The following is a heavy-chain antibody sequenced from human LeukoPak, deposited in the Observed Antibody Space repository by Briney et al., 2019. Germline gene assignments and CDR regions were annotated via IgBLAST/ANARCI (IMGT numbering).Heavy chain of an antibody. D-gene: IGHD3-9*01. CDR2: IYYSGST. CDR3: ARDAGGYFDWLPPDFPAFFDY. Sequence: SETLSLTCTVSGGSISSSSYYWGWIRQPPGKGLEWIGSIYYSGSTYDNPSLKSRVTISVDTSKNQFSLKLSSVTAADTAVYYCARDAGGYFDWLPPDFPAFFDYWGQGTLVTVSS. CDR1: GGSISSSSYY. J-gene: IGHJ4*02. V-gene: IGHV4-39*07.